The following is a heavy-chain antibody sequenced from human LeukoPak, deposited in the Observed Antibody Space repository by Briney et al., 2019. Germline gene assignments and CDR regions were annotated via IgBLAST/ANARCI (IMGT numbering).Heavy chain of an antibody. CDR2: INHSGST. V-gene: IGHV4-39*07. CDR3: ARGYRLYSGYAIPTYGMDV. Sequence: SETLSLTCTVSGGSISSNSYYWGWIRQPPGKGLEWIGEINHSGSTNYNPSLKSRVTISVDTSKNQFSLKLSSVTAADTAVYYCARGYRLYSGYAIPTYGMDVWGQGTTVTVSS. J-gene: IGHJ6*02. CDR1: GGSISSNSYY. D-gene: IGHD5-12*01.